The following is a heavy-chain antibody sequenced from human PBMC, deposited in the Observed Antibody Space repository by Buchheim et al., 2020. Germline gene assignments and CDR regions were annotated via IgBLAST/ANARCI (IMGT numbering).Heavy chain of an antibody. CDR1: GFTFSSYG. J-gene: IGHJ6*02. D-gene: IGHD3-9*01. V-gene: IGHV3-33*01. CDR3: AREDILTGYSNYGMDV. Sequence: QVQLVESGGGVVQPGRSLRLSCAASGFTFSSYGMHWVRQAPGKGLEWVAVIWYDGSNKYYADSVKGRVTISRDNSKNKLYLQMNSLRAEDTAVYYCAREDILTGYSNYGMDVWGQGTT. CDR2: IWYDGSNK.